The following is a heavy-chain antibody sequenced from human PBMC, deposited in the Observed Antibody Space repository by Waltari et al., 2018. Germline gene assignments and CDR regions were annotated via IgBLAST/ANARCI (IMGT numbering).Heavy chain of an antibody. CDR3: ARHGYSSEGWFDP. CDR2: LDHSGST. CDR1: GYSISSGYY. J-gene: IGHJ5*02. V-gene: IGHV4-38-2*01. D-gene: IGHD6-19*01. Sequence: QVQLQESGPGLVKPSETLSLTCAVSGYSISSGYYWGWIRQPPGKGLEWIGSLDHSGSTYYTPSLKSRVTISVDTSKNQFSLKLSSVTAADTAVYYCARHGYSSEGWFDPWGQGTLVTVSS.